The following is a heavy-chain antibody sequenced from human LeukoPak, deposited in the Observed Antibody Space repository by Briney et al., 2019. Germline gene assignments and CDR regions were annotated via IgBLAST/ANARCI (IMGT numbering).Heavy chain of an antibody. D-gene: IGHD3-9*01. Sequence: PGRSLRLSCAASGYTFSSYGMHWVRQAPGKGLEWVAVISHDGSNKYYADSVKGRFTISRDNSKNTLYLQMNSLRAEDTAVYYCAKETTTVLRYFDWSPDAFDIWGQGTMVTVSS. CDR3: AKETTTVLRYFDWSPDAFDI. J-gene: IGHJ3*02. CDR1: GYTFSSYG. CDR2: ISHDGSNK. V-gene: IGHV3-30*18.